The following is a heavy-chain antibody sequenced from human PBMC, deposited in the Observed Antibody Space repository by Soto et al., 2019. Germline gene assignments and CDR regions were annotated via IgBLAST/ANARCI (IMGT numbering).Heavy chain of an antibody. CDR3: ARDSHYYNNNMDV. Sequence: QVQLQESGPGLVKPSQTLSLTCTVSGGSIGIGGYYWTWIRQHPGKGLEWIGYIYFSGGTYYNPSLKSRLTMSIDTSKNQFSLRLSSVTAADTAVYYCARDSHYYNNNMDVWGQGTTVTVSS. CDR1: GGSIGIGGYY. V-gene: IGHV4-31*03. J-gene: IGHJ6*02. CDR2: IYFSGGT.